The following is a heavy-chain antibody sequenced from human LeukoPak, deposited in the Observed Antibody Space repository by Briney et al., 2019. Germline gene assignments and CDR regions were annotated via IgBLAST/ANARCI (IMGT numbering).Heavy chain of an antibody. D-gene: IGHD3-22*01. J-gene: IGHJ3*02. Sequence: PGGSLRLSCIASGFTFSSHVMSWVRQAPGKGLEWVSSISGSAGSTYYTDSVKGRFSISRENSKNTLYLEMKSLRAEDRAIYYCATTVRPVVVISAFDIWGQGTMVTVSS. CDR3: ATTVRPVVVISAFDI. CDR1: GFTFSSHV. CDR2: ISGSAGST. V-gene: IGHV3-23*01.